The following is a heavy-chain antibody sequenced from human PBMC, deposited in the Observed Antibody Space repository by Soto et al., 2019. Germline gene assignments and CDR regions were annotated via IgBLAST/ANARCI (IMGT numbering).Heavy chain of an antibody. Sequence: ASVKVSCKASGYTFTSYYMHWVRQAPGQGLEWMGIINPSGGSTSYAQKFQGRVTMTRDTSTSTVYMELSSLRSEDTAVYYCARVGRGGYSYVDGYFDYWGQGTLVTVSS. D-gene: IGHD5-18*01. CDR3: ARVGRGGYSYVDGYFDY. J-gene: IGHJ4*02. CDR2: INPSGGST. V-gene: IGHV1-46*01. CDR1: GYTFTSYY.